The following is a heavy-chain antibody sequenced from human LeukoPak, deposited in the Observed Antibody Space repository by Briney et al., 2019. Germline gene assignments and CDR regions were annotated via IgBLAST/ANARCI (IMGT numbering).Heavy chain of an antibody. V-gene: IGHV4-59*01. Sequence: SETLSLTCTVSGGSISNYFWSWIRQPPGKGLERIGYIYYTGSANYSPSLKSRVTISIDTSKTQFSLKVSSVTAADTAIYYCVRSKSGTYGWFDPWGQGTLVTVFS. CDR1: GGSISNYF. CDR2: IYYTGSA. D-gene: IGHD4-17*01. CDR3: VRSKSGTYGWFDP. J-gene: IGHJ5*02.